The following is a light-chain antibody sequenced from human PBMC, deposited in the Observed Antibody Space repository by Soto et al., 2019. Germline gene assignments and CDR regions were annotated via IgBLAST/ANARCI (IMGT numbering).Light chain of an antibody. J-gene: IGKJ1*01. CDR3: QQYGSSPWT. Sequence: EIVLTQSPGTLSLSPGERATLSCRASQSVSSNYLAWYQQKPGQAPRLLIYGASSRATGIPDRFSGSMSGTGFTLTISRLEPEDFAVYYCQQYGSSPWTFGQGTKVDIK. CDR1: QSVSSNY. CDR2: GAS. V-gene: IGKV3-20*01.